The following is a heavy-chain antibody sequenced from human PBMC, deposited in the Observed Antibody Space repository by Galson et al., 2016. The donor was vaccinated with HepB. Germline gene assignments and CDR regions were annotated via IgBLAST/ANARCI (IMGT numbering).Heavy chain of an antibody. V-gene: IGHV3-74*01. CDR2: INTDGTAI. D-gene: IGHD4-17*01. Sequence: SLRLSCAVSGFTLSSDWMHWVRQTPGEGPVWVSGINTDGTAIGYAGSVRGRFTISRDNAKNTVYLQMNSLRAEDTAVYYCTLLRIHWHPDYWGRGTLVTVSS. CDR1: GFTLSSDW. J-gene: IGHJ4*02. CDR3: TLLRIHWHPDY.